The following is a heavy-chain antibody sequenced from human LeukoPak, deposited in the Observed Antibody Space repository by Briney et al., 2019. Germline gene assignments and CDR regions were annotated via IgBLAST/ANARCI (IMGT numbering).Heavy chain of an antibody. J-gene: IGHJ4*02. CDR1: GGSISSSSYY. D-gene: IGHD2-8*01. CDR2: IYYSGST. CDR3: ARRRVYYFDY. V-gene: IGHV4-39*01. Sequence: SETLSLTCTVSGGSISSSSYYWGWIRQPPGKGLEWIGSIYYSGSTYYNPSPKSRVTISVDTSKNQFSLKLSSVTAADTAVYYCARRRVYYFDYWGQGTLVTVSS.